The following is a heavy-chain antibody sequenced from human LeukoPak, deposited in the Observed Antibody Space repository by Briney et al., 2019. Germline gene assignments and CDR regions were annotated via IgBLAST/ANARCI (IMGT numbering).Heavy chain of an antibody. Sequence: GGSLRLSCAASGFTFSSYSMNWVRQAPGKGLEWVSYISSSSSTIYYADSVKGRFTISRDNSKRTLFLQMNSLRAEDTAFYYCAKAELGVDTFFDYWGQGTLVTVSS. D-gene: IGHD3-3*01. CDR1: GFTFSSYS. CDR3: AKAELGVDTFFDY. J-gene: IGHJ4*02. V-gene: IGHV3-48*01. CDR2: ISSSSSTI.